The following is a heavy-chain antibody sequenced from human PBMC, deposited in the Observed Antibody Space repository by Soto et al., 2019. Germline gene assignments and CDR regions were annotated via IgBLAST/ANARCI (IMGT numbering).Heavy chain of an antibody. CDR2: VSGGGDGT. Sequence: EVQLLESGGGLVQPGGSLRLSCAASGFTFSNYAMSWVRQAPGKGLEWVSTVSGGGDGTYYADSVKGRFTISRANPRNTVYLQMNRLRAEDTAVYYCAKKGLGSLATYCNYGDCHYAFDLWGQGTIVTVSS. CDR3: AKKGLGSLATYCNYGDCHYAFDL. V-gene: IGHV3-23*01. CDR1: GFTFSNYA. D-gene: IGHD2-21*02. J-gene: IGHJ3*01.